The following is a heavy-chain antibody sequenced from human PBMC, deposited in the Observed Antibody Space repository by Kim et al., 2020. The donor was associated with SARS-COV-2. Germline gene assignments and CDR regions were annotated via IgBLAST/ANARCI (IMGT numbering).Heavy chain of an antibody. CDR1: GGSISSGGYY. V-gene: IGHV4-31*03. CDR3: ARGVWFVELLGYYFDY. J-gene: IGHJ4*02. Sequence: SETLSLTCTVSGGSISSGGYYWSWIRQHPGKGLEWIGYIYYSGSTYYNPSLKSRVTISVDTSKNQFSLKLSSVTAADTAVYYCARGVWFVELLGYYFDYWGQGTLVTVSS. D-gene: IGHD3-10*01. CDR2: IYYSGST.